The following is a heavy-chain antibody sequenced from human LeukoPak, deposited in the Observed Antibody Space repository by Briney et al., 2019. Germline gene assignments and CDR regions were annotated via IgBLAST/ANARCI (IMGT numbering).Heavy chain of an antibody. CDR1: GFTFSTYW. J-gene: IGHJ4*02. D-gene: IGHD1-26*01. Sequence: GGSLRLSCAASGFTFSTYWMHWVRQAPGKGLVWVSRINSDGSRTSYADFVKGRFTISRDNAKNSLYLQMNSLRAEDTAVYYCARDSSWELPDYWGQGTLVTVSS. V-gene: IGHV3-74*01. CDR3: ARDSSWELPDY. CDR2: INSDGSRT.